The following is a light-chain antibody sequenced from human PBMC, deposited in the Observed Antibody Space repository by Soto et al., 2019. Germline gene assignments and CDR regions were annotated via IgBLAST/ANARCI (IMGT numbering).Light chain of an antibody. V-gene: IGLV6-57*02. CDR1: SGSIASSY. J-gene: IGLJ3*02. CDR3: QSYDSNNWV. Sequence: NFMLTQPHSVSESPGKTVTISCTGSSGSIASSYVQRYQQRPGSAPTTVIYEDNQRPSGVPDRFSGSIDSSSNSASLTISGLKNEDEADYYCQSYDSNNWVFGGGTKLTVL. CDR2: EDN.